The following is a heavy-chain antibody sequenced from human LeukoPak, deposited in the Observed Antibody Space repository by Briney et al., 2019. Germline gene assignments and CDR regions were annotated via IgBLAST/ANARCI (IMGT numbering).Heavy chain of an antibody. J-gene: IGHJ4*02. CDR1: GFTFSTYG. Sequence: PGGSLRLSCAASGFTFSTYGMHWVRQAPGKGLEWVAVIWYDGSNKYYADSVKGRFTISKDNSKNTLYLQMNSLRAEDTAVYYCASCNYYDSSGYPDYWGQGTLVTVSS. V-gene: IGHV3-33*01. CDR2: IWYDGSNK. CDR3: ASCNYYDSSGYPDY. D-gene: IGHD3-22*01.